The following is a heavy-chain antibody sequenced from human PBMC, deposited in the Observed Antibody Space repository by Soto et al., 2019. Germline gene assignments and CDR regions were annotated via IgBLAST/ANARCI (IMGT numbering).Heavy chain of an antibody. V-gene: IGHV4-34*01. CDR2: INHSGST. CDR1: GGSFSGYY. J-gene: IGHJ6*03. CDR3: ARRGYYYYYYMDV. Sequence: QVQLQQWGAGLLKPSETLSLTCAVYGGSFSGYYWSWIRPPPGKGLEWIGEINHSGSTNYNPSLKSRVTISVDTSKNQFSLKLSSVTAADTAVYYCARRGYYYYYYMDVWGKGTTVTVSS.